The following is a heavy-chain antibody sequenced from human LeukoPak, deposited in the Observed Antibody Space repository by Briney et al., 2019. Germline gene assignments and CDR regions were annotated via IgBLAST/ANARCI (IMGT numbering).Heavy chain of an antibody. CDR3: AIAALRYCSSSSCYKGFLDY. D-gene: IGHD2-2*01. CDR2: INPSGDST. V-gene: IGHV1-46*01. J-gene: IGHJ4*02. CDR1: GDTFTTYY. Sequence: GASMKVSCKASGDTFTTYYIHWVRQAPGQGLEWMGIINPSGDSTSYAQKFQGRVTMTRDTSTSTVYMELSSLRSEDTAVYYCAIAALRYCSSSSCYKGFLDYWGQGTLVTVSS.